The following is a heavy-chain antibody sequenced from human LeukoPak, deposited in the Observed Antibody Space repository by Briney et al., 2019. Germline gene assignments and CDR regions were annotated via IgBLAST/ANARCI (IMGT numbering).Heavy chain of an antibody. Sequence: ASVKVSCKASGYTFSGYYMHWVRQAPGQGLEWMGRINPNSGGTNYSQKFQGRVTMTRDTSISTAYMELSRLRSDDTAVYYCAPTTVNDCDYWGQGTLVTVSS. CDR1: GYTFSGYY. CDR3: APTTVNDCDY. J-gene: IGHJ4*02. V-gene: IGHV1-2*06. D-gene: IGHD4-17*01. CDR2: INPNSGGT.